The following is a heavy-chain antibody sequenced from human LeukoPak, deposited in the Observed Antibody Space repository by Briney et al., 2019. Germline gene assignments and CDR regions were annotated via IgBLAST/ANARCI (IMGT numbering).Heavy chain of an antibody. V-gene: IGHV4-34*01. CDR2: INHSGST. Sequence: PSETLSLTCAVYGGSFSGYYWSWIRQPPGKGLEWIGEINHSGSTNYNPSLKSRVTISVDTSKNQFSLKLSSVTAADTAVYYCAAFFTTGTTAWFDPWGQGTLVTVSS. CDR3: AAFFTTGTTAWFDP. CDR1: GGSFSGYY. D-gene: IGHD1-1*01. J-gene: IGHJ5*02.